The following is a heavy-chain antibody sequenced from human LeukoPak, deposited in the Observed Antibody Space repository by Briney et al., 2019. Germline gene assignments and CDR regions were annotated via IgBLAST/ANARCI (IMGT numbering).Heavy chain of an antibody. D-gene: IGHD2-15*01. V-gene: IGHV1-2*02. CDR1: GYTFTNFY. CDR2: INPDNGVT. J-gene: IGHJ5*02. CDR3: ARSDSYTWFDP. Sequence: ASVKVSCKASGYTFTNFYTHWMRQAPGQGLEWMGWINPDNGVTAYAQKFQGRVTMTRDTSISAVYVELSRLRSDDTAVYYCARSDSYTWFDPWGQGTLVTVSS.